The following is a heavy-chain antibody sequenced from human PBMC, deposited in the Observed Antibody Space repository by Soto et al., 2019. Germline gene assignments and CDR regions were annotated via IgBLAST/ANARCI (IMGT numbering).Heavy chain of an antibody. J-gene: IGHJ4*02. CDR1: GFTFSSYA. Sequence: GGSLRLSCAASGFTFSSYAMSWVRQAPGKGLEWVSAISGSGGSTYYADSVKGRFTISRDNSKNTLYLQMNSLRAEDTAVYYCAKVLKGSVAENIQNYWGQGTLVTVSS. CDR2: ISGSGGST. D-gene: IGHD6-19*01. CDR3: AKVLKGSVAENIQNY. V-gene: IGHV3-23*01.